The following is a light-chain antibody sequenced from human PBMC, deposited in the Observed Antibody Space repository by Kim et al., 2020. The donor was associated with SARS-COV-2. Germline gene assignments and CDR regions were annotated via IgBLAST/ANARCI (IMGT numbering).Light chain of an antibody. V-gene: IGLV3-21*04. J-gene: IGLJ1*01. CDR2: YDR. CDR3: QVWDSVSDEKV. CDR1: DIGSQS. Sequence: APGKTATITCVGDDIGSQSVHWYQQKPGQAPVLVIYYDRDRPSGITERFSGSKSGNAATLTITRVDAGDEADYYCQVWDSVSDEKVFGTGTKVTVL.